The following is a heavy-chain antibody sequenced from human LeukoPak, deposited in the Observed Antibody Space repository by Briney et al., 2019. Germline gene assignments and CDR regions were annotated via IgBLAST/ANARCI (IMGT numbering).Heavy chain of an antibody. CDR2: IYYSGST. V-gene: IGHV4-31*03. J-gene: IGHJ5*02. D-gene: IGHD6-6*01. Sequence: SQTLSLTCTVSGGSISSGGYYWSWIRQHPGKGLEWIGYIYYSGSTYYNPSLKSRVTISVDMSKNQFSLKLSSVTAADTAVYYCARDSARSIAADWGFDPWGQGTLVTVSS. CDR3: ARDSARSIAADWGFDP. CDR1: GGSISSGGYY.